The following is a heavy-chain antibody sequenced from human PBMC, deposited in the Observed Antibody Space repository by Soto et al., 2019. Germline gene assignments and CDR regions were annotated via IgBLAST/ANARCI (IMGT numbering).Heavy chain of an antibody. Sequence: GGSLRLSCLASAFTFSASEIHWVRQASGKGLEWVGHIRSKTNNYATGYGTSGKGRLTISRDDSKNTAYLQMNSLKTEDTAVYYCTTGLSNGYYNFDYWGQGT. J-gene: IGHJ4*02. V-gene: IGHV3-73*01. CDR1: AFTFSASE. D-gene: IGHD3-22*01. CDR2: IRSKTNNYAT. CDR3: TTGLSNGYYNFDY.